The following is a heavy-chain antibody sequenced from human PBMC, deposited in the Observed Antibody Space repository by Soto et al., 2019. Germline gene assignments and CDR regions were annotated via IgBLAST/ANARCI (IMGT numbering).Heavy chain of an antibody. Sequence: EVQLVESGGGLVQPGGSLRLSCVASGFALSNYWINWVRQAPGKGLEWVANIKQDGREKTYVDSVKGRVTISRDNARNSLYLQMNSLRADDTAAYYCAIETSTCGCWGQGTLVTVSS. J-gene: IGHJ4*02. CDR2: IKQDGREK. CDR3: AIETSTCGC. V-gene: IGHV3-7*05. D-gene: IGHD6-19*01. CDR1: GFALSNYW.